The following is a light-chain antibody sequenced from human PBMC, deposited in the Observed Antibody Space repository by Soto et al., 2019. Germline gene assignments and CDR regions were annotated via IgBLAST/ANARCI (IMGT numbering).Light chain of an antibody. Sequence: QSVLTQPASASGSPGQSITISCTGTSRDVGAYDFVSWYQQHPGKAPKLMIYDVSNRPSGVSTRFSGSKSGNTASLTISGLQAEDEADYYCGSYTISSSRVFGTGTKVTVL. J-gene: IGLJ1*01. CDR2: DVS. CDR3: GSYTISSSRV. CDR1: SRDVGAYDF. V-gene: IGLV2-14*03.